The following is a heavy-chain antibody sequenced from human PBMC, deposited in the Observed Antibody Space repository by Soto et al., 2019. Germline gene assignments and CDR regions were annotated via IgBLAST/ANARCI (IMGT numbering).Heavy chain of an antibody. V-gene: IGHV4-59*01. Sequence: SETLSLTCTVSGGSISSYYWSWIRQPPGKGLEWIGYIYYSGSTNYNPSLKSRVTISVDTSKNQFSLKLSSVTAADTAVYYCTKSDRGNNYAFYWGQGTLVTVSS. J-gene: IGHJ4*02. D-gene: IGHD5-18*01. CDR3: TKSDRGNNYAFY. CDR2: IYYSGST. CDR1: GGSISSYY.